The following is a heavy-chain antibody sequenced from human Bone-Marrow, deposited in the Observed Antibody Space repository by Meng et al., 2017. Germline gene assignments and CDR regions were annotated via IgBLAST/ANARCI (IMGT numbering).Heavy chain of an antibody. CDR1: GFTFSSYS. J-gene: IGHJ6*02. V-gene: IGHV3-48*04. Sequence: GGSLRLSCAASGFTFSSYSMNWVRQAPGKGLEWVSYISSSGSTIYYADSVKGRFTISRDNAKNSLNLQMNSLRAEDTAVYYCARENYYYYFYGMDVWGQGTTVTVSS. CDR3: ARENYYYYFYGMDV. CDR2: ISSSGSTI.